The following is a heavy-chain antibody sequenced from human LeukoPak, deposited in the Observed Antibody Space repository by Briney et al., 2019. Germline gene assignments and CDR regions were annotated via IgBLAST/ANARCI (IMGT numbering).Heavy chain of an antibody. CDR2: IYYSGST. CDR1: GGSISSSSYY. CDR3: ASLRQYQLPYYYYYYYMDV. Sequence: SETLSLTCTVSGGSISSSSYYWGWIRQPPGKGLEWIGSIYYSGSTYYNPSLKSRVTISVDTSKNQFSLKLSPVTAADTAVYYCASLRQYQLPYYYYYYYMDVWGKGTTVTVSS. J-gene: IGHJ6*03. D-gene: IGHD2-2*01. V-gene: IGHV4-39*01.